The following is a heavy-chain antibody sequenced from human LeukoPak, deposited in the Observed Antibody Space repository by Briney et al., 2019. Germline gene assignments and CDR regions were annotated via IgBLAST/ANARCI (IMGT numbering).Heavy chain of an antibody. D-gene: IGHD5-18*01. CDR3: ARVDTAMVSWGPLYYYGMDV. V-gene: IGHV4-34*01. CDR1: GGSFSGYY. CDR2: INHSGST. J-gene: IGHJ6*02. Sequence: SETLSLTCAVYGGSFSGYYWSWIRQPPGKGLEWIGEINHSGSTNYNPSLKSRVTISVDTSKNQFSLKLSSVTAADTAVYYCARVDTAMVSWGPLYYYGMDVWGQGTTVTVSS.